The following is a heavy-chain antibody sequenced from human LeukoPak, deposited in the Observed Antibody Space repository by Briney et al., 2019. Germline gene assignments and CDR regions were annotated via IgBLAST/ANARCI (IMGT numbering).Heavy chain of an antibody. Sequence: ASVKVSCKTSGYTFTGYYMHWVRQAPGQGLEWMGWINAYNGNTNYAQKLQGRVTMTTDTSTSTAYMELRSLRSDDTAVYYCARDVHDNIGSSDYWGQGTLVTVSS. J-gene: IGHJ4*02. V-gene: IGHV1-18*04. D-gene: IGHD3-22*01. CDR2: INAYNGNT. CDR3: ARDVHDNIGSSDY. CDR1: GYTFTGYY.